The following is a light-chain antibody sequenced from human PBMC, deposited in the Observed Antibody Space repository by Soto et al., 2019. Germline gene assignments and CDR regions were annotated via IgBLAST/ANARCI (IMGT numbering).Light chain of an antibody. J-gene: IGKJ1*01. CDR3: QHYDKWARK. CDR1: QGVSGSY. V-gene: IGKV3-20*01. CDR2: GAS. Sequence: EIVLTQSPGTLSLSPGERATLSCRASQGVSGSYLAWYQQKPGQAPRLLIYGASRRATGIPARFRGRGSGTEFSLTISSRQSEGAPVYYCQHYDKWARKVGKGTKVDFK.